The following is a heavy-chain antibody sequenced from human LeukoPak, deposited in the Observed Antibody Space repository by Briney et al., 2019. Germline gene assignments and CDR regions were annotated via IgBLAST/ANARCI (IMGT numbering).Heavy chain of an antibody. CDR1: GFAFTSYA. CDR3: AKVADLVVAHYYFDY. J-gene: IGHJ4*02. Sequence: GGSLRLSCAASGFAFTSYAMGWVRRSPGKGLEWVSAFSGGGGGTYYADSVKGRFTISRDNSKNTLYLQMNSLRAEDTAVYYCAKVADLVVAHYYFDYWGQGTLVTVSS. V-gene: IGHV3-23*01. D-gene: IGHD2-15*01. CDR2: FSGGGGGT.